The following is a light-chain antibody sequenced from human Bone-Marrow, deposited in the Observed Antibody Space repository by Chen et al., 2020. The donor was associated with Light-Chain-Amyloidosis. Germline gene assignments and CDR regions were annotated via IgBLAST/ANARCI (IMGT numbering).Light chain of an antibody. J-gene: IGKJ1*01. CDR2: GAS. V-gene: IGKV3-15*01. Sequence: IVLTQSPATLSVSPGERATLSCRAIRNISSNLAWDQQKPGQAPRLLIYGASTMATGTPARFRGIESGREFTLTISSLQCEEFAVYYCQQYDNWFRTFGQGTKVEI. CDR1: RNISSN. CDR3: QQYDNWFRT.